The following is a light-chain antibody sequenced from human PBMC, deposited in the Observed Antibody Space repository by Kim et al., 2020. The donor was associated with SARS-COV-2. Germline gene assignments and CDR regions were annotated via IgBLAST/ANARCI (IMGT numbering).Light chain of an antibody. J-gene: IGLJ1*01. CDR1: SSNIRSNT. CDR3: AVWDDSLNGYV. CDR2: SNN. Sequence: QAVVTQPPSASGTPGQRVTISCSGSSSNIRSNTVNWYQQLPGTAPKLLIYSNNQRPSGVPDRFSGSKSGTSASLAISGLQSEDEADYYCAVWDDSLNGYVFGTGTKVTVL. V-gene: IGLV1-44*01.